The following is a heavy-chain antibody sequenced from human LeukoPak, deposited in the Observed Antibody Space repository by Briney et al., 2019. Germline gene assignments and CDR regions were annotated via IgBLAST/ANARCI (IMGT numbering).Heavy chain of an antibody. J-gene: IGHJ5*02. CDR1: GFTFSSYA. Sequence: GGSLRLSCAASGFTFSSYAMHRVRQAPGKGLEWVAVISYDGSNTYYADSVKGRFTISRDNSKNTLYLQMNSLRAEDTVVYYCARGRNDYVWGSYLNWFDPWGQGTLVTVSS. D-gene: IGHD3-16*02. CDR2: ISYDGSNT. V-gene: IGHV3-30*04. CDR3: ARGRNDYVWGSYLNWFDP.